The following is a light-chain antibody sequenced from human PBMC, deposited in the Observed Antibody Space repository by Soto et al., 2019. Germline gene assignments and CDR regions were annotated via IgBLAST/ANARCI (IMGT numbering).Light chain of an antibody. J-gene: IGLJ1*01. Sequence: QSAPTQPPSASGSPGQSVTIPCTGTSSDVGGYDHVSWYQQHPGKAPKLIIYEVTKRPAGVPDRFSGSKSGNTASLTVSGLQAEDEADYYCSSDAGNYNYVFGTGTKVTVL. CDR3: SSDAGNYNYV. V-gene: IGLV2-8*01. CDR1: SSDVGGYDH. CDR2: EVT.